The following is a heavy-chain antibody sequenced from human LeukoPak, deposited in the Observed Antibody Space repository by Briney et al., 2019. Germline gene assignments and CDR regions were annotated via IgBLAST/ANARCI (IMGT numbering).Heavy chain of an antibody. CDR1: GYTFTSYD. CDR2: MNPNSGNT. Sequence: GASVKVSCKASGYTFTSYDINWVRQATGQGLEWMGWMNPNSGNTGYAQKFQGRVTITRNTSISTAYMELSSLRSEDTAVYYCARGMVPNYDILTGRVGFDYWGQGTLVTVSS. CDR3: ARGMVPNYDILTGRVGFDY. V-gene: IGHV1-8*03. D-gene: IGHD3-9*01. J-gene: IGHJ4*02.